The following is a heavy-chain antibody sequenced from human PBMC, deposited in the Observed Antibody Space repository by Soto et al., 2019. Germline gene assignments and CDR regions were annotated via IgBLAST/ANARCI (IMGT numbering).Heavy chain of an antibody. V-gene: IGHV4-39*01. Sequence: PSETLCLTCTVSGGSISSISYYWSWIRQPPGKGLEWIGSIYYSGSTYYNPSLKSRVTISVDTSKNQFSLKLSSVTAADTAVYFCARHDVSYGDYAWFDPWGQGTLVTVSS. CDR1: GGSISSISYY. J-gene: IGHJ5*02. CDR2: IYYSGST. CDR3: ARHDVSYGDYAWFDP. D-gene: IGHD4-17*01.